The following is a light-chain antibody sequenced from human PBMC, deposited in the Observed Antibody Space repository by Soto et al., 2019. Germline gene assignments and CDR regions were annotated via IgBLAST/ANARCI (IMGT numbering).Light chain of an antibody. CDR3: QQYDRWVT. CDR2: GAS. J-gene: IGKJ3*01. V-gene: IGKV3-15*01. Sequence: EILMTQSPATLSVSPGETATLSCRASQTVSSTVAWYQQKRGQAPRLLIYGASTRATGIPARFRGSGSGTEFTLTISSLKSEDFAVYYCQQYDRWVTFGPGTTVYIK. CDR1: QTVSST.